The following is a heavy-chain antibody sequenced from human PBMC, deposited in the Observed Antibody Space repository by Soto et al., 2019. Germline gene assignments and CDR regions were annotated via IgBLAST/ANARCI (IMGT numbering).Heavy chain of an antibody. CDR1: GFTFSSYT. V-gene: IGHV3-21*01. D-gene: IGHD3-10*01. J-gene: IGHJ4*02. Sequence: GGSLRLSCAASGFTFSSYTMNWVRQAPGKGLEWVSFISSGSDYIYYADSVKGRFTISRDDATNSLVLQMSSLRAEDTAVYYCTREHVVSIFRRGQRGNFDYWSQGTLVTVSS. CDR3: TREHVVSIFRRGQRGNFDY. CDR2: ISSGSDYI.